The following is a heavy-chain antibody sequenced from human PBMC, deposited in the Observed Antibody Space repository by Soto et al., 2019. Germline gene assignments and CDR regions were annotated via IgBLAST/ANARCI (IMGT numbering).Heavy chain of an antibody. D-gene: IGHD3-22*01. CDR1: GFMFNYYV. Sequence: EVQLLESGGGFVQPGGSLRLSCKASGFMFNYYVMSWVRQAPGKGLEWGSPMSDNGDSVKGRFTISRANSKNTLYLQMTSLRPEDTAVYYCAKSLYYYDRNREGAFDAWGHGTEVIVSS. J-gene: IGHJ3*01. CDR3: AKSLYYYDRNREGAFDA. CDR2: MSDNG. V-gene: IGHV3-23*01.